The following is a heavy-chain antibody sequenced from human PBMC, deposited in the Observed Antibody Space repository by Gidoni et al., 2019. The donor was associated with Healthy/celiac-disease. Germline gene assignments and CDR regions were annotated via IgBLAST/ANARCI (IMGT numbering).Heavy chain of an antibody. CDR2: INHSGST. V-gene: IGHV4-34*01. J-gene: IGHJ4*02. CDR3: ARTDAGYGGNQDY. CDR1: GGSFSGYY. Sequence: QVQLQQWGAGLLKPSETLSLTCAVYGGSFSGYYWSWIRQPPGKGLEWIGEINHSGSTNYNPSLKSRVTISVDTSKNQFSLKLSSVTAADTAVYYCARTDAGYGGNQDYWGQGTLVTVSS. D-gene: IGHD2-15*01.